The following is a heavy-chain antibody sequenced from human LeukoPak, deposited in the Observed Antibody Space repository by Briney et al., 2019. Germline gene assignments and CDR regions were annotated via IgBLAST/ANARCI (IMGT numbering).Heavy chain of an antibody. CDR3: AGGTSGHDYFLSWFDP. J-gene: IGHJ5*02. D-gene: IGHD5-12*01. CDR2: TYYRSKWYD. Sequence: SQTLSLTCAISGDSVSRNSATWNWIRQSPSRGLEWLGRTYYRSKWYDDYAVSVKSRITISPDTSKNQFSLQLNSVTPEDTAVYYCAGGTSGHDYFLSWFDPWGQGTLVTVSS. V-gene: IGHV6-1*01. CDR1: GDSVSRNSAT.